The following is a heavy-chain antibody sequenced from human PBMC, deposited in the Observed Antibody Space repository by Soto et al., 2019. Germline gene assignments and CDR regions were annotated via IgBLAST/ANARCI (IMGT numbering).Heavy chain of an antibody. J-gene: IGHJ4*02. CDR3: AKDTEGDIVVVPAAIDY. D-gene: IGHD2-2*01. V-gene: IGHV3-9*01. CDR2: ISWNSGSI. CDR1: GFTFDDYA. Sequence: EVQLVESGGGLVQPGRSLRLSCAASGFTFDDYAMHWVRQAPGKGLEWVSGISWNSGSIGYADSVKGRFTISRDNAKNSLYLQMNSLRAEDTALYYCAKDTEGDIVVVPAAIDYWGQGTLVTVSS.